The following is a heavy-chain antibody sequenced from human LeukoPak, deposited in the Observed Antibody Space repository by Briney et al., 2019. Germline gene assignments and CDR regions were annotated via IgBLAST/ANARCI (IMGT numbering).Heavy chain of an antibody. CDR3: TTVFAATPYFDY. D-gene: IGHD3-9*01. Sequence: PGGSLRLSCAASGFTFSNAWMSWVRQAPGKGLEWVGRNKSKTDGGTTDYAAPVKGRFTISRDDSKNTLYLQMNSLKTEDTAVYYCTTVFAATPYFDYWAREPWSPSPQ. J-gene: IGHJ4*02. CDR1: GFTFSNAW. CDR2: NKSKTDGGTT. V-gene: IGHV3-15*01.